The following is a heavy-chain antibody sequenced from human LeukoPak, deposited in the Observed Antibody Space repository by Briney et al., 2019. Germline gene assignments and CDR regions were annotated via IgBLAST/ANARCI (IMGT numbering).Heavy chain of an antibody. Sequence: GGSLRLSCVASGFTFDDYGMHWVRQAPGKGLEWVSGISWNSGSIGYADSVKGRFTISRDNAKNSLYLQMNSLRAEDTALYYCAKDLRVDYYGSGKNNMDVWGQGTTVSVSS. CDR3: AKDLRVDYYGSGKNNMDV. V-gene: IGHV3-9*01. CDR2: ISWNSGSI. CDR1: GFTFDDYG. D-gene: IGHD3-10*01. J-gene: IGHJ6*02.